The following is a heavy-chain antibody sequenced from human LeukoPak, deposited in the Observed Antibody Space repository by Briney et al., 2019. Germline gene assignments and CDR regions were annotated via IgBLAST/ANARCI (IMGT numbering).Heavy chain of an antibody. V-gene: IGHV4-34*12. CDR1: GGSLSDDF. CDR3: ARVSGWMIDAFDI. CDR2: VFHDGIA. J-gene: IGHJ3*02. D-gene: IGHD3-22*01. Sequence: SETLSLSCAVYGGSLSDDFWTWIRLAPEKGLEWIGEVFHDGIANYNPSLKSRAFVSVDTSKKQFSLRLSSVTAADTAVYYCARVSGWMIDAFDIWGQGTMVTVSS.